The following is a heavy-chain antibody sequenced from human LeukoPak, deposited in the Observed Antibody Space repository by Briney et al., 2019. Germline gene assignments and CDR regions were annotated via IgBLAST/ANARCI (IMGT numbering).Heavy chain of an antibody. D-gene: IGHD3-10*01. Sequence: SETLSLACGVFGGSISSSNWWSWVRQPPGKGLEWIGEIYHSGSTNYNPSLKSRVTISVDKSKNQFSLKLSSVTAADTAVYYCARVRLYYYYMDVWGKGTTVTVSS. J-gene: IGHJ6*03. V-gene: IGHV4-4*02. CDR3: ARVRLYYYYMDV. CDR1: GGSISSSNW. CDR2: IYHSGST.